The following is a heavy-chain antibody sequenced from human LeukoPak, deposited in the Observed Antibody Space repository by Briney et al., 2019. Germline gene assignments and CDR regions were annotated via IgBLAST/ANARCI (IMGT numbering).Heavy chain of an antibody. V-gene: IGHV4-34*01. Sequence: SETLSLTCAVYGGSFSGYYWSWIRQPPGKGLEWIGEINHSGSTNYNPSLKSRVTISVDTSKNQFSLKLSSVTAADTAMYYCASKVRYCSSTSCSPYNYWGQGTLVTVSS. CDR1: GGSFSGYY. J-gene: IGHJ4*02. CDR3: ASKVRYCSSTSCSPYNY. CDR2: INHSGST. D-gene: IGHD2-2*01.